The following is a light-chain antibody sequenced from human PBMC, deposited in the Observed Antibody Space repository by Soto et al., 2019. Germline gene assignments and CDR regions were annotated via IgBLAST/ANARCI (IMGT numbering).Light chain of an antibody. CDR1: SSDVGNYNL. CDR2: EGT. CDR3: CSYAGSTTWV. J-gene: IGLJ3*02. Sequence: QSALTQPASVSGSPGQSITISCTGTSSDVGNYNLVSWYRHHPGKAPKLIIYEGTKRPSGVSTRFSGSRSGNTASLTISGLQAEDEADYHCCSYAGSTTWVFGGGTKVTVL. V-gene: IGLV2-23*01.